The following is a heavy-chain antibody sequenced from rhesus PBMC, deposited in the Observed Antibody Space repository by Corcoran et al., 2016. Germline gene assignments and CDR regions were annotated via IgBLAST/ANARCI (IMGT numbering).Heavy chain of an antibody. CDR3: ARSSGWYSALDY. CDR1: GGSISSNY. V-gene: IGHV4-173*01. CDR2: ISGSGGNT. Sequence: QVQLQESGPGLVKPSETLSLTCAVSGGSISSNYWSWIRPPPGKGLERIGRISGSGGNTDDNPSLKSRNAISTDTSKNQFSVKMSSVTAADTAVYYGARSSGWYSALDYWGQGVLVTVSS. J-gene: IGHJ4*01. D-gene: IGHD6-31*01.